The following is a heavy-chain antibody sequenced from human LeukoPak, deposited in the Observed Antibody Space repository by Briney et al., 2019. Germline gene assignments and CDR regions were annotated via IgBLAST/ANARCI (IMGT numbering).Heavy chain of an antibody. CDR3: ARRGYYYDSSGYYYWFDP. Sequence: SETLSLTCAVYGGSFSGYYWSWIRQPPGKGLEWIGEINHSGSTNYNPSLKSRVTISVDTSKNQFSLKLSSVTAADTAVHYCARRGYYYDSSGYYYWFDPWGQGALVTVSS. V-gene: IGHV4-34*01. CDR1: GGSFSGYY. J-gene: IGHJ5*02. CDR2: INHSGST. D-gene: IGHD3-22*01.